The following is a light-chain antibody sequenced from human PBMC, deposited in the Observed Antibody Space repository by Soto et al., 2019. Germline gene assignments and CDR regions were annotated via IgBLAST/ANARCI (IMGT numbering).Light chain of an antibody. CDR2: AVS. Sequence: VFTKSPGTLSLSTGERATLSCRASQSVSTRHLAWYQQKPGQAPRLLIYAVSGRATGIPDRFSGSGSGTDFTLTISNLEPEDFAMYYGQQYYSSPRITFGQGTRLEI. CDR3: QQYYSSPRIT. V-gene: IGKV3-20*01. J-gene: IGKJ5*01. CDR1: QSVSTRH.